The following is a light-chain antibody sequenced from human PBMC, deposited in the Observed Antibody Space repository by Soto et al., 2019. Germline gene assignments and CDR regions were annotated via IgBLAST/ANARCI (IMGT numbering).Light chain of an antibody. CDR3: QQYTTSPFT. J-gene: IGKJ3*01. CDR1: QSVGSGY. Sequence: IVLTQSPGTLSLSPGERATLSCRASQSVGSGYLAWYQQKPGQAPRLLIYGASIRTTGIPDRFTGSGSGTHFTLTISRLEPEDFALYYCQQYTTSPFTFGPETKVDVK. CDR2: GAS. V-gene: IGKV3-20*01.